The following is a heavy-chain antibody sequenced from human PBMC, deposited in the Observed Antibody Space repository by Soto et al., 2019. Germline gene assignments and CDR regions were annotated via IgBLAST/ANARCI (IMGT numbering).Heavy chain of an antibody. CDR1: GFTFSSYS. CDR2: ISSSSSYI. V-gene: IGHV3-21*01. CDR3: ARPPIGYGGNSGWFDP. D-gene: IGHD4-17*01. Sequence: PSETLRLSCAASGFTFSSYSMNWVRQAPGKGLEWVSSISSSSSYIYYADSVKGRFTISRDNAKNSLYLQMNSLRAEDTAVYYCARPPIGYGGNSGWFDPWGQGTLVTVSS. J-gene: IGHJ5*02.